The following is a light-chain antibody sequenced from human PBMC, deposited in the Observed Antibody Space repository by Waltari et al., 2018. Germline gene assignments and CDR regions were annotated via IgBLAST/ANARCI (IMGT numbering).Light chain of an antibody. CDR3: QQRRNWPLT. J-gene: IGKJ4*01. Sequence: EIVLTQSPDILSFSPVERATPSCRASQSVGTYLAWYQQRPGQSPRLLIYDASYRATGIPARFSGSGSETDFTLTISSLQPEDFAVYYCQQRRNWPLTFGGGTRVQI. CDR1: QSVGTY. CDR2: DAS. V-gene: IGKV3-11*01.